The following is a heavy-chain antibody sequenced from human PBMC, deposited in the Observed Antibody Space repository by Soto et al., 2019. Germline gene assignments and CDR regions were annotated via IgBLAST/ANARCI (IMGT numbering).Heavy chain of an antibody. D-gene: IGHD3-22*01. J-gene: IGHJ5*02. CDR3: ARDYYDSSGSFWFDP. CDR2: ISYDGSNT. CDR1: GFTFISYG. V-gene: IGHV3-30*03. Sequence: GGSLRLSCVASGFTFISYGMHWVRQAPCKGLEWVAIISYDGSNTYYADSVKGRFTISRDNSKNTLYLQMNSLRAEDTAVYYCARDYYDSSGSFWFDPWGQRTLVTVSS.